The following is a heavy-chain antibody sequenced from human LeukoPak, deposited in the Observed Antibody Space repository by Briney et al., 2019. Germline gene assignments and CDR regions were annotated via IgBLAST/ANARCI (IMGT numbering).Heavy chain of an antibody. D-gene: IGHD1-14*01. CDR3: AKEFRDNPENDAFDI. Sequence: PGGSLRLSCAASGFTFSSYGMHWVRQAPGKGLEWVSGISWNSGSIGYADSVKGRFTISRDNAKNSLYLQMNSLRAEDMALYYCAKEFRDNPENDAFDIWGQGTMVTVSS. CDR1: GFTFSSYG. J-gene: IGHJ3*02. V-gene: IGHV3-9*03. CDR2: ISWNSGSI.